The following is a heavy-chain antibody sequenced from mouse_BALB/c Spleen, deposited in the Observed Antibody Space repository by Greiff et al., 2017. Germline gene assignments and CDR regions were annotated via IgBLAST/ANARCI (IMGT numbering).Heavy chain of an antibody. D-gene: IGHD4-1*01. V-gene: IGHV5-6-5*01. CDR2: ISSGGST. J-gene: IGHJ2*01. CDR3: ARGLGAGDY. CDR1: GFTFSSYA. Sequence: EVKLMESGGGLVKPGGSLKLSCAASGFTFSSYAMSWVRQTPEKRLEWVASISSGGSTYYPDSVKGRFTISRDNARNILYLQMSSLRSEDTAMYYCARGLGAGDYWGQGTTLTVSS.